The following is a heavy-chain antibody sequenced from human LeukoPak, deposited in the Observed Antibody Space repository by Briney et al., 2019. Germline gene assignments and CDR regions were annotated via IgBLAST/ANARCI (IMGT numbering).Heavy chain of an antibody. CDR2: IIPIFGTA. CDR3: ARGGSGWPLNFGY. V-gene: IGHV1-69*05. CDR1: GGTFSSYA. Sequence: SVKVSCKASGGTFSSYAISWVRQAPGQGLEWMGRIIPIFGTANYAQKFQGRVTITTDESTSTAYMELSSLRSEDTAVYYCARGGSGWPLNFGYWGQGTLVTVPS. J-gene: IGHJ4*02. D-gene: IGHD6-19*01.